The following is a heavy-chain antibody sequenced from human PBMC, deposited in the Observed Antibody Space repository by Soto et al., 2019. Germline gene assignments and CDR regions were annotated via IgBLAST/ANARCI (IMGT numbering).Heavy chain of an antibody. CDR2: TYYRSKWYN. J-gene: IGHJ6*03. V-gene: IGHV6-1*01. CDR1: GDSVSSNSAA. D-gene: IGHD6-6*01. Sequence: KQSPTLSLTCAISGDSVSSNSAAWNWIRQSPSRGLEWLGRTYYRSKWYNDYAVSVKSRITINPDTSKNQFSLQLNSVTPEDTAVYYCARVHGEAARDYYYYMDVWGKGTTVTVSS. CDR3: ARVHGEAARDYYYYMDV.